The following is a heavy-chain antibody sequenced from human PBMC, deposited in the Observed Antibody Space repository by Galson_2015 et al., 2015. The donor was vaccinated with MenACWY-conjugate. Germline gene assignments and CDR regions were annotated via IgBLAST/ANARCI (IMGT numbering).Heavy chain of an antibody. D-gene: IGHD6-13*01. CDR2: ISGSGGST. V-gene: IGHV3-23*01. CDR3: AKAAAVSYYYYMDV. Sequence: SLRLSCAASGFTFSSYAMSWVRQAPGKGLEWVSAISGSGGSTYYADSVKGRFTISRDNSKNTLYLQMNSLRAEDTAVYYYAKAAAVSYYYYMDVWGKGTTVTVSS. CDR1: GFTFSSYA. J-gene: IGHJ6*03.